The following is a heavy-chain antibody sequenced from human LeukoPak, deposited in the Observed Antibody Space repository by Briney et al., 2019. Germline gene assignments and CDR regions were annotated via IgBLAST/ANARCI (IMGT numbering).Heavy chain of an antibody. CDR2: IYHSGST. J-gene: IGHJ4*02. D-gene: IGHD6-13*01. CDR3: ATLLIAAANDY. V-gene: IGHV4-38-2*02. Sequence: SETLSLTCTVSGYSISSGYFWGWIRQPPGKGLECIGTIYHSGSTYYNPSLKSRVTISVDTSKNQFSLKLSSVTAADTAVYYCATLLIAAANDYWGQGTLVTVSS. CDR1: GYSISSGYF.